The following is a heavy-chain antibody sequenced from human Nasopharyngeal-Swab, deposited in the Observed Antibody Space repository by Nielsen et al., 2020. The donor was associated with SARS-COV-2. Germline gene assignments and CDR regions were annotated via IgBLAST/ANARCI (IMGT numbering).Heavy chain of an antibody. J-gene: IGHJ6*02. CDR2: ISSSSSYI. Sequence: GESLKISCAASGFTFSSYSMNWVRQAPGKGLELVSSISSSSSYIYYADSVKGRFTISRDNAKNSLYLQMNSLRAEDTAVYYCARDWDYYDSSGYSSDYYYGMDVWGQGTTVTVSS. CDR3: ARDWDYYDSSGYSSDYYYGMDV. D-gene: IGHD3-22*01. CDR1: GFTFSSYS. V-gene: IGHV3-21*01.